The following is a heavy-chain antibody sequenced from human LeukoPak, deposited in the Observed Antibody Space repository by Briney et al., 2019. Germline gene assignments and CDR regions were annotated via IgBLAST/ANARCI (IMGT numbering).Heavy chain of an antibody. CDR2: ISSSSSTI. J-gene: IGHJ4*02. Sequence: PGGSLRLSCAASEFTFSSYSMNWVRQAPGKGLEWVSYISSSSSTIYYADSVKGRFTISRDNAKNSLYLQMNSLRAEDTAVYYCARDASGYCSGSSCYGFDYWGQGTLVTVSS. V-gene: IGHV3-48*04. D-gene: IGHD2-15*01. CDR1: EFTFSSYS. CDR3: ARDASGYCSGSSCYGFDY.